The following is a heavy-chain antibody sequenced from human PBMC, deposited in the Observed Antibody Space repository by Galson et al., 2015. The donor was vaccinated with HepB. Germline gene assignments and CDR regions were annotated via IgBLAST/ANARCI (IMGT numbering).Heavy chain of an antibody. J-gene: IGHJ3*02. D-gene: IGHD6-19*01. Sequence: SLRLSCAASGFSLSTYWMTWVRQAPGRGLAWVANIKGDGSQKHYLDSVKGRFTISRDNTKNSLYLQMDHRRSDDTAVYYGARDWSPYSGAWYDAFDIWGQGTMVTVSS. CDR1: GFSLSTYW. CDR2: IKGDGSQK. V-gene: IGHV3-7*01. CDR3: ARDWSPYSGAWYDAFDI.